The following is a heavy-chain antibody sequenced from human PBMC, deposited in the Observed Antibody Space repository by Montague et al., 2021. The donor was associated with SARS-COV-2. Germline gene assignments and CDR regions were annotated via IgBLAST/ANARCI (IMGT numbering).Heavy chain of an antibody. V-gene: IGHV4-59*01. CDR1: VVELRRSS. Sequence: SETLSLTCTVGVVELRRSSGEYTSELPAQPVLDFRYTLDKGVANYNPSLRSRVTISLDTSKNQFSLNLRSVTAADTAVYYCARSVVGGTYRHTRWFDPWGQGTLVTIFS. CDR3: ARSVVGGTYRHTRWFDP. CDR2: TLDKGVA. D-gene: IGHD3-16*02. J-gene: IGHJ5*02.